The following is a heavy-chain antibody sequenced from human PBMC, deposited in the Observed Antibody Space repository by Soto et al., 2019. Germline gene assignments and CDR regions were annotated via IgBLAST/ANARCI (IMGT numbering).Heavy chain of an antibody. D-gene: IGHD5-12*01. CDR1: GGSISSSSYY. Sequence: SETLSLTCTVSGGSISSSSYYWGWIRQPPGKGLEWIGSIYYSGSTYYNPSLKSRVTISVDTSKNQFSLKLSSVTAADTAVYYCARREMATIYYYYGMYVWGQGTTVTVSS. CDR2: IYYSGST. J-gene: IGHJ6*02. CDR3: ARREMATIYYYYGMYV. V-gene: IGHV4-39*01.